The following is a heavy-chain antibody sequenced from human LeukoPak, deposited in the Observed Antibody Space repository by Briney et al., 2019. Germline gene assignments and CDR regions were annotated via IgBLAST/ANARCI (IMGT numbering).Heavy chain of an antibody. CDR3: ARRYFDY. Sequence: GGSLRLSCAASGFTFSGYWRSWVRRAQGKGLEWVANIKEDGSEKYYVDSVKGRFTISRDNAKNSLYLQMNSLRAEDTAVYYCARRYFDYWGQGTLVTVSS. CDR2: IKEDGSEK. CDR1: GFTFSGYW. V-gene: IGHV3-7*03. J-gene: IGHJ4*02.